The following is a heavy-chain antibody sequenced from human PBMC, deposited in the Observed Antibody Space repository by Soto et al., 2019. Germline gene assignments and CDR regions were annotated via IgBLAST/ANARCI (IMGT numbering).Heavy chain of an antibody. CDR2: ISSSSSYI. V-gene: IGHV3-21*01. CDR1: GFTFSSYS. CDR3: ARDSLLPLKRPEPYYYYYYGMEV. J-gene: IGHJ6*02. Sequence: PGGSLRLSCAASGFTFSSYSMNWVREAPGKGLEWVSSISSSSSYIYYADSVKGRFTISRDNAKNSLYLQMNSLRAEDTAVYYCARDSLLPLKRPEPYYYYYYGMEVWGQGTTVTVSS. D-gene: IGHD3-10*01.